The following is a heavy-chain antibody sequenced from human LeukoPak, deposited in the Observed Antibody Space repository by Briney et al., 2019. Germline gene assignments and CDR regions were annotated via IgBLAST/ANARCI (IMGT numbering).Heavy chain of an antibody. CDR2: IYTTGST. Sequence: SETLSLTCTVSGGSISSGSYYWSWIRQPAGKGLEWIGRIYTTGSTNYNPSLKSRVTISVDTSKNQFSLKLSSVTAADTAVYYCARGPHYDYVWGSYRYTTLDYWGQGTLVTVSS. CDR1: GGSISSGSYY. D-gene: IGHD3-16*02. J-gene: IGHJ4*02. V-gene: IGHV4-61*02. CDR3: ARGPHYDYVWGSYRYTTLDY.